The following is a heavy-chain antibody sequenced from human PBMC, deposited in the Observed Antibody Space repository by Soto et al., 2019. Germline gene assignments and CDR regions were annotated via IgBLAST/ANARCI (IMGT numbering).Heavy chain of an antibody. V-gene: IGHV3-48*01. Sequence: EVQLVESGGGLVQPGGSLRLSCAASGFTFSSYSMNWVRQAPGKGLEWVSYISSSSSTIYYADSVKGRFTISRDNAKNSLYLQMNSLRAEDTAVYYCVRDGNVDIVATIRFDYWGQGTLVTVSS. CDR2: ISSSSSTI. CDR3: VRDGNVDIVATIRFDY. D-gene: IGHD5-12*01. CDR1: GFTFSSYS. J-gene: IGHJ4*02.